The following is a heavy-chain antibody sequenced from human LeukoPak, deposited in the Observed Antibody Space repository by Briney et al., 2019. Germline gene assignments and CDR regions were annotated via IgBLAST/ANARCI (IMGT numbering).Heavy chain of an antibody. CDR2: IYTSGST. CDR1: GGSISSYY. V-gene: IGHV4-4*09. D-gene: IGHD3-10*01. J-gene: IGHJ6*03. Sequence: PSETLSLTCTVSGGSISSYYWGWIRQPPGKGLEWIGYIYTSGSTNYNPSLKSRVTISVDTSKNQFSLKLSSVTAADTAVCYCARFGYYYYYMDVWGKGTTVTVSS. CDR3: ARFGYYYYYMDV.